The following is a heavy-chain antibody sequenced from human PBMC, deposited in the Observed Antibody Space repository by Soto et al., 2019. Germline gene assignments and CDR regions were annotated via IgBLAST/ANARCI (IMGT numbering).Heavy chain of an antibody. CDR1: GYTFTSYA. J-gene: IGHJ4*02. CDR3: ARYCSSTSSSRASDY. D-gene: IGHD2-2*01. Sequence: ASVKVSCKASGYTFTSYAMHWVRQAPGQRLEWMGWINAGNGNTKYSQKFQGRVTITRDTSASTAYMELSSLRSEDTAVYYCARYCSSTSSSRASDYWGQGPLVTVSS. CDR2: INAGNGNT. V-gene: IGHV1-3*01.